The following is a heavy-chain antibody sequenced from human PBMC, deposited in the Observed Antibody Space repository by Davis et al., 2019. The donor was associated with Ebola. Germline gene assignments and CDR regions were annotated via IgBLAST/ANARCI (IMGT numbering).Heavy chain of an antibody. CDR1: GGSFSVYY. D-gene: IGHD3-3*01. Sequence: SQTLSLTCGVYGGSFSVYYWSWIRQPPGKGLEWIGDINDSESTNYKPSLKNRVTISVDKSKSQFSLNLTSMTAADTAVYYCARLDFWSGYNLDYWGQGTLVTVSS. V-gene: IGHV4-34*01. CDR2: INDSEST. J-gene: IGHJ4*02. CDR3: ARLDFWSGYNLDY.